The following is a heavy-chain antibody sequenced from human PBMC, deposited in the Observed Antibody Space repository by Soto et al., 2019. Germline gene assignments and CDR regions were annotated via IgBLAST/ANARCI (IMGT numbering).Heavy chain of an antibody. Sequence: GGSLRLSCAASGFTFSSYGMHWVRQAPGKGLEWVAVISYDGSNKYYADSVKGRFTISRDNSKNTLYLQMNSLRAEDTAVYYCAKGYYYGSGNLWGQGTLVTVSS. CDR1: GFTFSSYG. J-gene: IGHJ5*02. D-gene: IGHD3-10*01. V-gene: IGHV3-30*18. CDR2: ISYDGSNK. CDR3: AKGYYYGSGNL.